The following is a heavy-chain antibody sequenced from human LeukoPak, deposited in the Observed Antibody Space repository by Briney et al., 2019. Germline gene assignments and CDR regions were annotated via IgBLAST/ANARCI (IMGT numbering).Heavy chain of an antibody. CDR1: GYTFTSYA. J-gene: IGHJ4*02. Sequence: ASVKVSCKASGYTFTSYAMNWVRQAPGQGLEWMGWINPNSGGTNYAQKFQGRVTMTRDTSISTAYMELSRLRSDDTAVYYCARANRSGGSPYDYWGQGTLVTVSS. V-gene: IGHV1-2*02. CDR2: INPNSGGT. CDR3: ARANRSGGSPYDY. D-gene: IGHD3-10*01.